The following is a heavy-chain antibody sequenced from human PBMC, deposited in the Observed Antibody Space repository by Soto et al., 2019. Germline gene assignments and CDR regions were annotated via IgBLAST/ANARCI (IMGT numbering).Heavy chain of an antibody. Sequence: QVQLVPSGAEVRKPGSSVKVSCKASGGTFSSSGINWVRQAPGQGLEWIGGIIPLSGTSSHAQKFQGRVTITADESTGTVNMELASLTSDDTAVYYCATSRDTTGYFYHWGQGTLVTVSS. CDR3: ATSRDTTGYFYH. V-gene: IGHV1-69*01. CDR1: GGTFSSSG. D-gene: IGHD1-1*01. J-gene: IGHJ1*01. CDR2: IIPLSGTS.